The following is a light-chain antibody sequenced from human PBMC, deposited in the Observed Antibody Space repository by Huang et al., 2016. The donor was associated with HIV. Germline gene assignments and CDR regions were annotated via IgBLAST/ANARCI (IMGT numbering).Light chain of an antibody. CDR3: QQYDGYPWT. J-gene: IGKJ1*01. Sequence: DIQMTQSPSTLSASVGDRVTITCRASQSFTTWLAWYQQKPGKAPKLLIDDVSSLESVVPARFSGSGSGTEFTLTISSLQPDDFATYYCQQYDGYPWTFGQGTKVEIK. V-gene: IGKV1-5*01. CDR2: DVS. CDR1: QSFTTW.